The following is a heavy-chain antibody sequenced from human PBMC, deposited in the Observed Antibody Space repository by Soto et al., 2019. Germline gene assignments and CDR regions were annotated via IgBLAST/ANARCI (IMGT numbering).Heavy chain of an antibody. Sequence: VHLVQSGAAVKKPGASVKVSCKGSGYAFTTYGITWVRPAPGQGLEWMGWISAHNGNTNYAQKLQGRVTVPRDTSTSTAYMELRSLRSDNTAVYYCARGRYGDYWGQGALVTVSS. CDR1: GYAFTTYG. V-gene: IGHV1-18*01. CDR2: ISAHNGNT. CDR3: ARGRYGDY. J-gene: IGHJ4*02. D-gene: IGHD1-1*01.